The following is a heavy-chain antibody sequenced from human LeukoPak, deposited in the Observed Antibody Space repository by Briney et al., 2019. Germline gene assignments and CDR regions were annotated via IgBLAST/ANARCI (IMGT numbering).Heavy chain of an antibody. CDR3: AKDLKYGSGSYFYFDY. CDR2: ISGSGGST. CDR1: GFTFSSYA. J-gene: IGHJ4*02. D-gene: IGHD3-10*01. Sequence: GGSLRLSCAASGFTFSSYAMSWVRQAPGKGLEWVSAISGSGGSTYYADSVKGRFTISRDNTKNTLYLQMNSLRAEDTAVYYCAKDLKYGSGSYFYFDYWGQGTLVTVSS. V-gene: IGHV3-23*01.